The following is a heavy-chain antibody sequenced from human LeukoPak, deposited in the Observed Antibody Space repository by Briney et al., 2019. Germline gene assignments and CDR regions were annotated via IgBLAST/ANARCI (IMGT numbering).Heavy chain of an antibody. CDR3: AKPAISSSGWYYDY. Sequence: GGSLRLSCAASGFSFSSYAMSWVRQAPGKGLEWVSAISGSGGSTSYADSVKGRCTFSRDNSKNTLYLQMHSLKAEDTAVYYCAKPAISSSGWYYDYWGQGTLVTVSS. D-gene: IGHD6-19*01. V-gene: IGHV3-23*01. CDR2: ISGSGGST. CDR1: GFSFSSYA. J-gene: IGHJ4*02.